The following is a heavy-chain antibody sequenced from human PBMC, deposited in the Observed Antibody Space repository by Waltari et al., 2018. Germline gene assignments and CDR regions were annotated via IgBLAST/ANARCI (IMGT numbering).Heavy chain of an antibody. CDR1: GGSISSGSYY. J-gene: IGHJ5*02. Sequence: QLQLQESGPGLVKPSETLSRTCTVSGGSISSGSYYWGWIRQPPGKGLEWIGSVYYSGSTYSNPALKIRVTIAVDPSNNQFSLKLSSVTAAGTAVYYWARDGETSSPGLFDPWGQGTLVTVSS. CDR3: ARDGETSSPGLFDP. V-gene: IGHV4-39*07. CDR2: VYYSGST. D-gene: IGHD2-2*01.